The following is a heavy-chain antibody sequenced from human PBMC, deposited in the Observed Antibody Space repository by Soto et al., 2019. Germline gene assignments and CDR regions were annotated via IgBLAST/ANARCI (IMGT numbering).Heavy chain of an antibody. CDR1: GFTFSNAW. CDR2: VKSKNDGGTT. CDR3: TTDSYITSIIVRFDY. V-gene: IGHV3-15*07. D-gene: IGHD3-22*01. J-gene: IGHJ4*01. Sequence: GSLRLSCVASGFTFSNAWINWVRQAPGKGLEWVGRVKSKNDGGTTDFAAPVKGRFAISRDDSKNMVYLEMNSLQTEDTAIYYCTTDSYITSIIVRFDYWGHGTLVTVSS.